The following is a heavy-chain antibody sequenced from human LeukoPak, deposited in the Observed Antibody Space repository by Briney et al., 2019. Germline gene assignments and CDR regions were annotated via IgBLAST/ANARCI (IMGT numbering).Heavy chain of an antibody. CDR3: ARAAVTGTPLSFDY. CDR2: ISYSGST. V-gene: IGHV4-59*01. D-gene: IGHD6-19*01. J-gene: IGHJ4*02. CDR1: GGSISSYY. Sequence: PSETLSLTCTVSGGSISSYYWSWIRQPPGKGLEWIAYISYSGSTNYNPPLKSRVTMSVNTSKNQFSLRLSSVTAADTAVYFCARAAVTGTPLSFDYWGQGTLVTVSS.